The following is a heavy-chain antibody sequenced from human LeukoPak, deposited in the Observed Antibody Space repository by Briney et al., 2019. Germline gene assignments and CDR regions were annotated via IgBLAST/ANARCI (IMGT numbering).Heavy chain of an antibody. CDR3: ARPIVGYCSGGSCYSGYWYFDL. V-gene: IGHV4-59*08. CDR1: GGSISSYY. J-gene: IGHJ2*01. Sequence: KASETLSLTCTVSGGSISSYYWSWIRQPPEKGLEWIGYIYYSGSTNYNPSLKSRVTISVDTSKNQFSLKLSSVTAADTAVYYCARPIVGYCSGGSCYSGYWYFDLWGRGTLVTVSS. D-gene: IGHD2-15*01. CDR2: IYYSGST.